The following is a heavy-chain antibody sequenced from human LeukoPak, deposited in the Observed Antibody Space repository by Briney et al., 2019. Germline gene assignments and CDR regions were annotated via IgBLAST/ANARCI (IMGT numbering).Heavy chain of an antibody. CDR1: GFTFSSYG. Sequence: GGSLRLSCAASGFTFSSYGMHWVRQAPGKGLEWVSYIRSSSTTIYYADSVKGRFTISRDNAKNSLYLQMNSLRAEDTAVYYCARAKRNGFDIWGQGTMVTVSS. CDR2: IRSSSTTI. J-gene: IGHJ3*02. CDR3: ARAKRNGFDI. V-gene: IGHV3-48*01.